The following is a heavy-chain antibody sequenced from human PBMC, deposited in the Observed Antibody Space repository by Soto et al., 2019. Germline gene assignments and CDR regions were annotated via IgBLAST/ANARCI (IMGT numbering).Heavy chain of an antibody. V-gene: IGHV1-69*19. Sequence: QVQLVQSGPEMKKPGSAVKVSCKASGGTFNTYAMNWVRQVPGQGLEWMGGIFPMFDVPRYAQKFQGRATMTWDDSETKAYRNRGMVSFDDAAVYFRARSVGSGEVIGGFDYWGQGTLVSFS. CDR1: GGTFNTYA. CDR3: ARSVGSGEVIGGFDY. CDR2: IFPMFDVP. J-gene: IGHJ4*02. D-gene: IGHD3-10*01.